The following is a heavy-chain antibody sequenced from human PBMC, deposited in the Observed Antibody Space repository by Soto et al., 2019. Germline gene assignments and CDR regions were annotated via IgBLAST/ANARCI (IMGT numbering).Heavy chain of an antibody. D-gene: IGHD1-26*01. CDR2: ISGSGNRT. V-gene: IGHV3-23*04. J-gene: IGHJ6*02. CDR3: AKEVTSGSYSHYYYGLDV. CDR1: GFTLSSYA. Sequence: VQLVESGGGLVKPGGSLRLSCAASGFTLSSYAMSWVRQAPGKGLEWVSAISGSGNRTFHADSVKGRFTISRDNSKNALYLQMNSLRVEDTAVYYCAKEVTSGSYSHYYYGLDVWGQGTTVTVSS.